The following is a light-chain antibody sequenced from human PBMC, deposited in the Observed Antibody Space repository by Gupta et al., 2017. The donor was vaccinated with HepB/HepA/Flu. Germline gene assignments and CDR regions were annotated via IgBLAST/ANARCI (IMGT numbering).Light chain of an antibody. CDR2: AAS. CDR3: QQLNSYPLFT. J-gene: IGKJ3*01. Sequence: DIQLTQSPSFLSASVGDRVTITCRASQGISSYLAWYQQKPGKAPKLLIYAASTLQSGVPSRFSGSGSGTEFTLTIRGLQPEDFATDYCQQLNSYPLFTFGPGTKVDIK. V-gene: IGKV1-9*01. CDR1: QGISSY.